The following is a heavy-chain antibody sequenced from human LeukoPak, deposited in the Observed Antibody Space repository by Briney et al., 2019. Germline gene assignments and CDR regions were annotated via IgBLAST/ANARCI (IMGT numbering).Heavy chain of an antibody. CDR1: GGTFSSYA. D-gene: IGHD4-23*01. Sequence: SVKVSCKASGGTFSSYAISWVRQAPGQGLEWMGGIIPIFGTVNYAQKFQGRVTITADKSTSTAYMELSSLRSEDTAVYYCARERDYGGYFDYWGQGTLVTVSS. CDR2: IIPIFGTV. J-gene: IGHJ4*02. CDR3: ARERDYGGYFDY. V-gene: IGHV1-69*06.